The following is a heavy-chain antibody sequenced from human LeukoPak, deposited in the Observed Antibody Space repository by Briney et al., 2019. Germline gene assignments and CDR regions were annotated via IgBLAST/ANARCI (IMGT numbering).Heavy chain of an antibody. J-gene: IGHJ2*01. CDR1: GGSISSGGYY. D-gene: IGHD6-19*01. CDR3: AKSMTLQWRGFFDL. CDR2: IYYSGST. V-gene: IGHV4-31*03. Sequence: SETLSLTCTVSGGSISSGGYYWSWIRQHPGTGLEWIGYIYYSGSTYYNPSLKSRVTISVDTSKNQFSLKLSSVTAADTAVYYCAKSMTLQWRGFFDLWGRGTHVTVSS.